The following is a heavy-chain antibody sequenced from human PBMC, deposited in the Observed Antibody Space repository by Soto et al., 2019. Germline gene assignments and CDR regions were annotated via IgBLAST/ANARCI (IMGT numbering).Heavy chain of an antibody. CDR3: AREVASPVTNHFDS. Sequence: WETLSLTCSVSGGCVRGYYWNWIRQPPGKGLEWIGYIYYSGSIKRNPSLKSRVCISVDTSKNKISLKLTSATAADTAVYYCAREVASPVTNHFDSLGQGTLVTVSS. CDR2: IYYSGSI. J-gene: IGHJ4*02. CDR1: GGCVRGYY. V-gene: IGHV4-59*02. D-gene: IGHD6-13*01.